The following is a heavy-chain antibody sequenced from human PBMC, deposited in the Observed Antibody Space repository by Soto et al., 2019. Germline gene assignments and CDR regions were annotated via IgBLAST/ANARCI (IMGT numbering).Heavy chain of an antibody. J-gene: IGHJ5*02. CDR3: ARATYYDILTGYEDWFDP. D-gene: IGHD3-9*01. CDR1: GYTFTSYG. V-gene: IGHV1-18*01. Sequence: ASVKVSCKASGYTFTSYGISWVRQAPGQGLEWMGWISAYNGNTNYAQKLQGRVTMTTDTSTSTAYMELRSLRSDDTAVYYCARATYYDILTGYEDWFDPWGQGTLVTVSS. CDR2: ISAYNGNT.